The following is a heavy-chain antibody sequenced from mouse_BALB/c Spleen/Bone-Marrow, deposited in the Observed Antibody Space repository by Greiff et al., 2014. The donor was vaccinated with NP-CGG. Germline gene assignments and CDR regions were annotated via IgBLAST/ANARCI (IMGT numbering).Heavy chain of an antibody. Sequence: EVQGVESGGGLVQPGGSLRLSCATPGFTFTDNYMTWVRQPPGKALEWLGFIRNKANGYTTEYSASVKGRFTISRDNSQSILYLQMNTLRAEDSATYYCARDSDWFAYWGQGTLVTVSA. CDR3: ARDSDWFAY. J-gene: IGHJ3*01. CDR2: IRNKANGYTT. CDR1: GFTFTDNY. V-gene: IGHV7-3*02.